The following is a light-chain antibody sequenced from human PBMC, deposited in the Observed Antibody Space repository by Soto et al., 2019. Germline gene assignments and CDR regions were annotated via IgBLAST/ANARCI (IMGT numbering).Light chain of an antibody. V-gene: IGKV1-5*03. J-gene: IGKJ1*01. CDR1: QTISSW. CDR3: QHYNSYSQA. CDR2: KAS. Sequence: DIQMTQSPSTLSGSVGDRVTITCRASQTISSWLAWYQQKPGKAPKLLIYKASTLKSGVPSRFSGSGSWTQFPLTISRLHPDDFPTYYSQHYNSYSQAFGQGPKVQLK.